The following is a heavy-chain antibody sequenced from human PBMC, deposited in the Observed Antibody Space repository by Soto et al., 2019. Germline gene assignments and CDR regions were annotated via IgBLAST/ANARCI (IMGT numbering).Heavy chain of an antibody. CDR2: INAGNGNT. J-gene: IGHJ4*02. CDR1: GYTFTSYA. D-gene: IGHD3-10*01. V-gene: IGHV1-3*01. Sequence: ASVKVSCKASGYTFTSYAMHWVRQAPGQRLEWMGWINAGNGNTNYAQKLQGRVTMTTDTSTSTAYMELRSLRSDDTAVYYCAREQYYYGSGSYYKGPRYFDYWGQGTLVTVSS. CDR3: AREQYYYGSGSYYKGPRYFDY.